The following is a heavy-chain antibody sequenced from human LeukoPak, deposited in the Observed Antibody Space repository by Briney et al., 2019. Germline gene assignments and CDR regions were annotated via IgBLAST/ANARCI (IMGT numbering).Heavy chain of an antibody. J-gene: IGHJ4*02. V-gene: IGHV4-34*01. Sequence: SETLSLTCAVYGGSFSGYYWSWIRQPPGKGLEWIGEINHSGSTNYNPSLKSRVTISVDTSKNQFSLKLSSVTAADTAVYYRVRGPPYFDYWGQGTLVTVSS. CDR2: INHSGST. CDR1: GGSFSGYY. CDR3: VRGPPYFDY.